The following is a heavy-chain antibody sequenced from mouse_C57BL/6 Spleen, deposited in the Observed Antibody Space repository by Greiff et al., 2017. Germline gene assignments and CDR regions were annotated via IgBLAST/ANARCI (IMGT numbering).Heavy chain of an antibody. D-gene: IGHD1-1*01. Sequence: EVQRVESGAELVRPGASVKLSCTASGFNIKDDYMHWVKQRPEQGLEWIGRIDPDNGDTEYASKFQGQAPITVDTSSNTAYLQLSSLTSEDTAVYYCTSTVRDAMDYWGQGTSVTVSS. CDR2: IDPDNGDT. CDR1: GFNIKDDY. V-gene: IGHV14-4*01. CDR3: TSTVRDAMDY. J-gene: IGHJ4*01.